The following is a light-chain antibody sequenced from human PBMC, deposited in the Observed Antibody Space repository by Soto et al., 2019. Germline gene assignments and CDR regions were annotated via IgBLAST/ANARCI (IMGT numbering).Light chain of an antibody. CDR1: QSVSSN. Sequence: EIVMTQSPATLSVSPGERATLSCRASQSVSSNLAWYQQKPGQAPRLLIYGASTRATGIQARFSGSGSGTEFTLTISSLQSEDFAVYYCQQYNNWPPSITFCQGTRLEIK. CDR3: QQYNNWPPSIT. V-gene: IGKV3-15*01. J-gene: IGKJ5*01. CDR2: GAS.